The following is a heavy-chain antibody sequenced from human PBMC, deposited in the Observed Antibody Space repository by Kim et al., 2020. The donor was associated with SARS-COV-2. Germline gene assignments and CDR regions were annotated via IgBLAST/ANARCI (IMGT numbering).Heavy chain of an antibody. J-gene: IGHJ4*02. CDR3: TTDATAMAIWVPDY. D-gene: IGHD5-18*01. CDR1: GFTFSNAW. Sequence: GGSLRLSCAASGFTFSNAWMSWVRQAPGKGLEWVGRIKSKTDGGTTDYAAPVKGRFTISRDDSKNTLYLQMNSLKTEDTAVYYCTTDATAMAIWVPDYWGQGTLVTVSS. V-gene: IGHV3-15*01. CDR2: IKSKTDGGTT.